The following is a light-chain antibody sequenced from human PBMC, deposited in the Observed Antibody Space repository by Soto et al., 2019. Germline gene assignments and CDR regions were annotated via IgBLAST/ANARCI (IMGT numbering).Light chain of an antibody. V-gene: IGKV3-20*01. CDR3: QQYDSYSSGP. J-gene: IGKJ1*01. CDR1: QSVSSSF. CDR2: GAS. Sequence: EIVLAQSPVTLSLSPGESATLSCRASQSVSSSFLAWYQQKAGQAPRLLIYGASRRATGIPDRFSGSGSGTEFTLTISNLQPDDFATYYCQQYDSYSSGPFGQGTKVDI.